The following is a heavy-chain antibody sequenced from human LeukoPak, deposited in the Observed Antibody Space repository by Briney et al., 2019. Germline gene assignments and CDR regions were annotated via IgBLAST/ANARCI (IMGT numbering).Heavy chain of an antibody. D-gene: IGHD3-10*01. CDR2: IRSKAYGGTT. J-gene: IGHJ4*02. CDR3: TRAAYGSGSFSDY. CDR1: GFTFGDYA. Sequence: GGSLRLSCTPSGFTFGDYAMSWVRQAPGKGLEWVGFIRSKAYGGTTEYAASVKGRFTISRDDSKSIAYLQMNSLKTEDTAVYYCTRAAYGSGSFSDYWGQGTLVTVSS. V-gene: IGHV3-49*04.